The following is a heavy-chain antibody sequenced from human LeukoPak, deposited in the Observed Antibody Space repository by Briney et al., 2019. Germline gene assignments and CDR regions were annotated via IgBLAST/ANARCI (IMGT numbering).Heavy chain of an antibody. J-gene: IGHJ4*02. CDR1: GFTFSTFW. Sequence: GGSLRLSCAASGFTFSTFWMSWVRQAPGKGLEWVANINQDGSEKYYVGSMKGRFTVSRDNAKNSLYLQMDSLRAEDTAVYYCARGGTSVSDYWGQGTLVTVSS. D-gene: IGHD1-1*01. CDR3: ARGGTSVSDY. CDR2: INQDGSEK. V-gene: IGHV3-7*01.